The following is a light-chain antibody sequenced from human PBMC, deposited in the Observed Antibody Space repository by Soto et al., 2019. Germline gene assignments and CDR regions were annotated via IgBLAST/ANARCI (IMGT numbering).Light chain of an antibody. Sequence: QSVLTQPPSVSGAPGQRVTISCTGSSSNIGAGYDVHWYRQLPGTAPKLLIYGNSNRPSGVPDRFSGSKSDTSASLAITGLQAKDEADYYCQSYDSSLSGVVFGGGTKHTVL. CDR3: QSYDSSLSGVV. CDR2: GNS. CDR1: SSNIGAGYD. V-gene: IGLV1-40*01. J-gene: IGLJ2*01.